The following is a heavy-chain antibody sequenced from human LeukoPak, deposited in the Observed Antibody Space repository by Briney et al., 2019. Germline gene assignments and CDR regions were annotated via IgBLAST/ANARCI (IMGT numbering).Heavy chain of an antibody. CDR2: ISSSSSYI. J-gene: IGHJ6*02. Sequence: PSETLSLTCTVSGGSITGYYWNWVRQAPGKGLEWVSSISSSSSYIYYADSVKGRFTISRDNAKNSLYLQMNSLRAEDTAVYYCARDHDFWSGYFPAYYYGMDVWGQGTTVTVSS. CDR1: GGSITGYY. V-gene: IGHV3-21*01. D-gene: IGHD3-3*01. CDR3: ARDHDFWSGYFPAYYYGMDV.